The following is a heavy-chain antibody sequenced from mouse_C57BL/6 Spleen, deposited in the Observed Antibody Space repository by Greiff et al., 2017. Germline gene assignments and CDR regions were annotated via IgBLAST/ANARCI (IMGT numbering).Heavy chain of an antibody. V-gene: IGHV1-59*01. CDR2: IDPSDSYT. CDR1: GYTFTSYW. Sequence: QVQLQQPGAELVRPGTSVKLSCKASGYTFTSYWMHWVKQRPGQGLEWIGVIDPSDSYTNYNQKFKGKATLTVDTSSSTAYMQLSSLTSEDSAVYYCTRETTVVATGYVDVWGTGTTVTVSS. D-gene: IGHD1-1*01. J-gene: IGHJ1*03. CDR3: TRETTVVATGYVDV.